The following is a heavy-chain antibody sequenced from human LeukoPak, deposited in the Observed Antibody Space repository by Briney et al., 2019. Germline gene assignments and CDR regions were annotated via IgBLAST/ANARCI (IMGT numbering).Heavy chain of an antibody. D-gene: IGHD6-13*01. Sequence: GGSLRLSCAASGFTFSSYDMNWVRQAPGKGLEWVSYMTSSGSNIYYADSVRGRFTISRDNAKNSLYLQMNSLSAEDTAVYYCARDLSAASGFVSWGQGTLVTVSS. CDR1: GFTFSSYD. CDR3: ARDLSAASGFVS. V-gene: IGHV3-48*03. CDR2: MTSSGSNI. J-gene: IGHJ4*02.